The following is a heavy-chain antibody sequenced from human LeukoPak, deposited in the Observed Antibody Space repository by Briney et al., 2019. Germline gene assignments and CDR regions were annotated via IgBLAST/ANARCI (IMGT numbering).Heavy chain of an antibody. Sequence: SETLSLTCTVSGGSISSSSYYWGWIRQPPGTGLEWIGSIYYSGSTYYNPSLKSRVTISVDTSKNQFSLKLSSVTAADTAVYYCARPTYSSSSIWFDPWGQGTLVTVSS. CDR1: GGSISSSSYY. CDR3: ARPTYSSSSIWFDP. V-gene: IGHV4-39*01. CDR2: IYYSGST. J-gene: IGHJ5*02. D-gene: IGHD6-6*01.